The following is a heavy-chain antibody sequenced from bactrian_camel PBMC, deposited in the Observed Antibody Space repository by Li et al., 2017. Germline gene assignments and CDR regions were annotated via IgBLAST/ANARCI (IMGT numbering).Heavy chain of an antibody. D-gene: IGHD6*01. CDR1: GFTFSSFC. V-gene: IGHV3S1*01. CDR3: AAAGTWCGSTWIKYAY. Sequence: HVQLVESGGGLVQPGGSLRLSCAASGFTFSSFCMFWVRQAPGKGLEWISHACPGSITTYYADSLSGRSTISRDNAKTTLYLQMNSLKPEDTGMYFCAAAGTWCGSTWIKYAYWGQGTQVTVS. CDR2: ACPGSITT. J-gene: IGHJ4*01.